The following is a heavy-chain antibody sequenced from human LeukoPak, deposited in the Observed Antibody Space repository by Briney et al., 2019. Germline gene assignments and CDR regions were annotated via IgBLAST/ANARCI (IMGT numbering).Heavy chain of an antibody. CDR3: ARAIYAKQLWSYYFDY. CDR2: ISSSGSTI. D-gene: IGHD5-18*01. CDR1: GFTFSDYY. V-gene: IGHV3-11*01. J-gene: IGHJ4*02. Sequence: GGSLRLSCAASGFTFSDYYMSWIRQAPGKGLEWVSYISSSGSTIYYADSVKGRFTISRDNAKNSLYLQMNSLRAEDTAVYYCARAIYAKQLWSYYFDYWGQGTLVTVSS.